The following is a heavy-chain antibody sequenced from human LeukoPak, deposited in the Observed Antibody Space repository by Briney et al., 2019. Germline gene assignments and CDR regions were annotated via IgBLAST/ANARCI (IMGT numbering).Heavy chain of an antibody. V-gene: IGHV1-46*01. CDR2: INPSGGST. J-gene: IGHJ5*02. D-gene: IGHD6-13*01. Sequence: ASVKVSCKASGYTFTSYFMHWVRQAPGQGLEWMGIINPSGGSTSYAQKFQGRVTTTRDTSTSTVYMELSSLRSEDTAVYYCAKECSSSWFEYNWFDPWGQGTLVTVSS. CDR1: GYTFTSYF. CDR3: AKECSSSWFEYNWFDP.